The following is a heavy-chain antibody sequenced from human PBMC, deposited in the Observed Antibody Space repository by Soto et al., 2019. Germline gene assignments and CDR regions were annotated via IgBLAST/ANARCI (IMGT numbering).Heavy chain of an antibody. CDR3: ARTLAARPPGAFDI. J-gene: IGHJ3*02. D-gene: IGHD6-6*01. Sequence: QVQVVQSGAEVKKPGSSVKVSCKASGGTFTSYAITWVRQAPGQGLEWMGGIIPIFGTTNYAQKFQGRVTITADESTSTAYMELSSLTSEDTATYYCARTLAARPPGAFDIWGQGTMVTVS. CDR2: IIPIFGTT. V-gene: IGHV1-69*01. CDR1: GGTFTSYA.